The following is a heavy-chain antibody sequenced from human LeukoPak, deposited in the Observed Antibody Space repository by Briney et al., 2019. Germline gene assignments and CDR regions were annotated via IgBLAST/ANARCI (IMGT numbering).Heavy chain of an antibody. Sequence: GGSLRLSCAVSGFTFSSYWMSWFRQAPGKGLEWVANINQDGSQKFSVDSVKGRFTISRDNAKNSLSLQMNSLRAEDTAVYYYASYTAMVIRGQDYWGRGTLVTVSS. CDR1: GFTFSSYW. J-gene: IGHJ4*02. V-gene: IGHV3-7*03. CDR3: ASYTAMVIRGQDY. CDR2: INQDGSQK. D-gene: IGHD5-18*01.